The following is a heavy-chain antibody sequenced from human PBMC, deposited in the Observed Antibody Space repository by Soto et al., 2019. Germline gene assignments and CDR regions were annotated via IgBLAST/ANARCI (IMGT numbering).Heavy chain of an antibody. J-gene: IGHJ6*02. CDR3: ARYLPTMDV. V-gene: IGHV1-18*01. CDR1: GYTFTSYG. Sequence: QVQLVQSGAEVKKPGASVKVSCKASGYTFTSYGISWVRQAPGQGLEWMGWIRAYNGNTNYAQKPXARATMTTDTSPTTAYMELSCLRSDATPVHYCARYLPTMDVWGQGTTVTVSS. CDR2: IRAYNGNT.